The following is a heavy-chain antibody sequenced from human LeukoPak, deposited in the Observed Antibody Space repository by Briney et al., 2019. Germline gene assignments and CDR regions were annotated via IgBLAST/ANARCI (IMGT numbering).Heavy chain of an antibody. CDR1: GYTFTSYG. V-gene: IGHV1-2*02. Sequence: PWASVKVSCKASGYTFTSYGISWVRQAPGQGLEWMGWINPNSGGTNYAQKFQGRVTMTRDTSISTAYMELSRLRSDDTAVYYCARAEGVRYSSSSYYYYYMDVWGKGTTVTVSS. J-gene: IGHJ6*03. CDR3: ARAEGVRYSSSSYYYYYMDV. D-gene: IGHD6-6*01. CDR2: INPNSGGT.